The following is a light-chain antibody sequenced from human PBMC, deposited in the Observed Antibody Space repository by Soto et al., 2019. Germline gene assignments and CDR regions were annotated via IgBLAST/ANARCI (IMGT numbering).Light chain of an antibody. CDR3: TSYTSSSTYV. CDR1: SSDVGGYNY. Sequence: SALTQPASVSGSPGQSITISCTGTSSDVGGYNYVSWYQQHPGKAPQLMIYDVSNRPSGVSNRFSGSKSGNTASLAISGLQAEDESDYYCTSYTSSSTYVFGTGTKLTVL. CDR2: DVS. V-gene: IGLV2-14*01. J-gene: IGLJ1*01.